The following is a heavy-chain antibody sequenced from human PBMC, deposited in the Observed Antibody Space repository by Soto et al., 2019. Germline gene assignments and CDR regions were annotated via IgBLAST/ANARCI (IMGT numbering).Heavy chain of an antibody. CDR1: GGSISSGGYS. D-gene: IGHD2-8*02. J-gene: IGHJ4*02. CDR2: IYHSGST. Sequence: PSETLSLTCAVSGGSISSGGYSWTWIRQPPGKGLEWIGYIYHSGSTYYNPSLKSRVTISVDRSKNQFSLKLSSVTAADTAVYYCAIDKITGLFDYWGQGTLVTVSS. V-gene: IGHV4-30-2*01. CDR3: AIDKITGLFDY.